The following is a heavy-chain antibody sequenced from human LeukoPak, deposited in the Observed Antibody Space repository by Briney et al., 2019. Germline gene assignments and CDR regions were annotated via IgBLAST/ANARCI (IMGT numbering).Heavy chain of an antibody. CDR3: ARDPRIAVAGTGG. Sequence: GGSLRLSCAASGFTFSSYEMNWVRQAPGKGLEWVSYISSSGSTIYYADSVKGRFTISRDNAKNSPYLQMNSLRAEDTAVYYCARDPRIAVAGTGGWGQGTLVTVSS. V-gene: IGHV3-48*03. CDR1: GFTFSSYE. D-gene: IGHD6-19*01. CDR2: ISSSGSTI. J-gene: IGHJ4*02.